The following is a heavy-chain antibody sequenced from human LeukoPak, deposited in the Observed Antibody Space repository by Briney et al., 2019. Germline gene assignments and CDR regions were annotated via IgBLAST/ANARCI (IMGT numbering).Heavy chain of an antibody. D-gene: IGHD2-15*01. CDR1: GFTFSTYA. J-gene: IGHJ5*02. V-gene: IGHV3-23*01. Sequence: GGSLRLSCSVSGFTFSTYAMSWVRQAPGKGLEWVSGVSGSDAGTYHADSVRGRFTISRDNAKNSLYLQMNSLRAEDTAVYSCARGADGVSSNSRGWFDPWGQGTLVTVSS. CDR3: ARGADGVSSNSRGWFDP. CDR2: VSGSDAGT.